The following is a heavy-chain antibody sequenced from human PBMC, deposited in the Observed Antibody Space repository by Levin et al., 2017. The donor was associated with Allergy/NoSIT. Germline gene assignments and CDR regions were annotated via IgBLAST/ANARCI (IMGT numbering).Heavy chain of an antibody. D-gene: IGHD2-15*01. V-gene: IGHV4-59*01. CDR3: ARVWSSLAATDY. CDR1: GGSISSYY. Sequence: PSETLSLTCTVSGGSISSYYWSWIRQPPGKGLEWIGYIYYSGSTNYNPSLKSRVTISVDTSKNQFSLKLSSVTAADTAVYYCARVWSSLAATDYWGQGTLVTVSS. CDR2: IYYSGST. J-gene: IGHJ4*02.